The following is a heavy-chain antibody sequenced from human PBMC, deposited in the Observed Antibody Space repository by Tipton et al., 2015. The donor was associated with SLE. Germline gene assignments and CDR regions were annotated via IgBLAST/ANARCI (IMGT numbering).Heavy chain of an antibody. Sequence: LRLSCTVSGGSISSGGYYWSWIRQHPGKGLEWIGYIYYSGSTYYNLSLKSRVTISVDTSKNQFSLKLSSVTAADTAVYYCARCPYCSSTSCPIWFDPWGQGTLITVSS. CDR1: GGSISSGGYY. V-gene: IGHV4-31*02. CDR3: ARCPYCSSTSCPIWFDP. CDR2: IYYSGST. D-gene: IGHD2-2*01. J-gene: IGHJ5*02.